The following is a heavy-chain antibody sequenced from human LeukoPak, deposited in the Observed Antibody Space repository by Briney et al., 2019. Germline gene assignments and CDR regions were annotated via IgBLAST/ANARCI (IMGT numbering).Heavy chain of an antibody. V-gene: IGHV3-9*01. CDR1: GFTFDDYA. D-gene: IGHD6-13*01. CDR3: VKDGGRDTAAAYY. J-gene: IGHJ4*02. CDR2: ILRNSGSI. Sequence: PVGSLRLSCAASGFTFDDYAMHGVRQAPGKGLEWVSGILRNSGSIGYADSVKGRFTISRDDAKNSLYLQMNSLRAEDTALYYCVKDGGRDTAAAYYWGQGTLVSVSS.